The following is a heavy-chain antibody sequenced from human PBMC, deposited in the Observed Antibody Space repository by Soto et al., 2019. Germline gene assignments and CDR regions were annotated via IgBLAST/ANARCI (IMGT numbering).Heavy chain of an antibody. V-gene: IGHV3-23*01. D-gene: IGHD3-22*01. J-gene: IGHJ5*02. CDR2: ISGSGGST. CDR3: AKDRRTMIVRGWFDP. Sequence: VGSLRLSCAASGFTFSSYAMSWVRQAPGKGLEWVSAISGSGGSTYYADSVKGRFTISRDNSKNTLYLQMNSLRAEDTAVYYCAKDRRTMIVRGWFDPWGQGTLVTVSS. CDR1: GFTFSSYA.